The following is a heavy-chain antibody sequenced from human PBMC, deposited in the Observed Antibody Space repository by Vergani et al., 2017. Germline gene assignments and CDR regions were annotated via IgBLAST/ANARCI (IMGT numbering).Heavy chain of an antibody. J-gene: IGHJ4*02. CDR1: GFPFDDYA. CDR3: AKGPNDIVVLVAATLLTPVDY. CDR2: IWYDGSNK. V-gene: IGHV3-30*18. Sequence: VQLVESGGGLVQPGRSLRLSCAASGFPFDDYAMHWVRQAPGKGLEWVAVIWYDGSNKYYADSVKGRFTISRDNSKNTLYLQMNSLRAEDTAVYYCAKGPNDIVVLVAATLLTPVDYGGQGTLVTVSS. D-gene: IGHD2-15*01.